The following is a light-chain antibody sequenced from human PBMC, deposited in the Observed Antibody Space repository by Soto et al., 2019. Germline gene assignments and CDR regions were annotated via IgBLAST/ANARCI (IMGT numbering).Light chain of an antibody. CDR1: SSDAADYKY. CDR3: SSYTTHNILV. J-gene: IGLJ1*01. CDR2: EGT. V-gene: IGLV2-14*01. Sequence: QSALAQPASVSGSPGQSITISCTGTSSDAADYKYVSWYQHHPGKAPKALIAEGTKRPSGVSDRFSGSKSGNTASLTISGLQAEDEADYYCSSYTTHNILVFGTGTKLTVL.